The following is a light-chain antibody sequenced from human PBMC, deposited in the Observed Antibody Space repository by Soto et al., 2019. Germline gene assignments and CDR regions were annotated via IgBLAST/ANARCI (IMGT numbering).Light chain of an antibody. V-gene: IGLV2-14*03. CDR2: EVA. CDR3: CSHTTNYTYV. J-gene: IGLJ1*01. Sequence: LKQPSSVSVSPGHSVTISCTGTRLYVGGYNYVSWYQQQAGKAPKLIMYEVANRPIGIPPRFSGSKSGNTASLTISGLQAEDEADYYCCSHTTNYTYVFGTGTKVKVL. CDR1: RLYVGGYNY.